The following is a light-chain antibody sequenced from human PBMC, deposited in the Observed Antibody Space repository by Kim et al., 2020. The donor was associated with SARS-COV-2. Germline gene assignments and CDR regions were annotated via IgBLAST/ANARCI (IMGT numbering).Light chain of an antibody. CDR2: GAS. CDR1: QSVSSSY. CDR3: QQYGSSPPWT. V-gene: IGKV3-20*01. Sequence: PGERATLPCRASQSVSSSYVAWYQQKPGQAPRRLIYGASSRATGIPDRFSGSGSGTDFTLTISRLEPEDFAVYYCQQYGSSPPWTFGQGTKVDIK. J-gene: IGKJ1*01.